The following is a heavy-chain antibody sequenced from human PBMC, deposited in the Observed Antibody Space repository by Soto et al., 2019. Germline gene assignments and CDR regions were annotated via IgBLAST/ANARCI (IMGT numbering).Heavy chain of an antibody. V-gene: IGHV3-23*01. D-gene: IGHD3-16*02. CDR2: ISGSGGST. CDR3: AKDGNYDYIWGSYRYPHFDY. J-gene: IGHJ4*02. CDR1: GFTFSSYA. Sequence: EVQLLESGGGLVQPGGSLRLSCAASGFTFSSYAMSWVRQAPGKGLEWVSAISGSGGSTYYADSVKGRFTISRDNSNNTLYLQMNSLRAEDTAVYYCAKDGNYDYIWGSYRYPHFDYWGQGTLVTVSS.